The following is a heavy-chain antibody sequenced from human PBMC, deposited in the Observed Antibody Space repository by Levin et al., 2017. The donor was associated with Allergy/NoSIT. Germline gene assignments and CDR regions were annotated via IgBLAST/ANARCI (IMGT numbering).Heavy chain of an antibody. CDR3: ARAYDFDWIIYGGTYFDY. V-gene: IGHV3-7*04. Sequence: SCAVSGFSFNAYWMSWVRQAPGKGLEWVASIKQSGSEIHYVDSVKGRFTISRDYASDSLHLQMDSLRVEDTAVYFCARAYDFDWIIYGGTYFDYWGQGALVTVSS. CDR1: GFSFNAYW. D-gene: IGHD3-9*01. CDR2: IKQSGSEI. J-gene: IGHJ4*02.